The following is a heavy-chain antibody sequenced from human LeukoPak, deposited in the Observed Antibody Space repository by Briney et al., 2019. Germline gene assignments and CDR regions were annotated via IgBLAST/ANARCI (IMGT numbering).Heavy chain of an antibody. CDR1: GFTFSSYA. Sequence: GGSLRLSCAASGFTFSSYAMHWVRQAPGKGLEYVSAISSNGGSTYYANSVKGRFTISRDNSKNTLYLQMGSLRAEDMAVYYCARERADCSSTSCYLSSPTRFDPWGQGTLVTVSS. J-gene: IGHJ5*02. CDR2: ISSNGGST. V-gene: IGHV3-64*01. D-gene: IGHD2-2*01. CDR3: ARERADCSSTSCYLSSPTRFDP.